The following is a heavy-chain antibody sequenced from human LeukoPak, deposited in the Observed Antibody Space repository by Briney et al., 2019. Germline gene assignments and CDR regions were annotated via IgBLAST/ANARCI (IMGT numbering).Heavy chain of an antibody. CDR2: IIPVLGIA. J-gene: IGHJ4*02. CDR3: ARGSDSSGYYGYYFDY. D-gene: IGHD3-22*01. V-gene: IGHV1-69*04. CDR1: GGTFSSYA. Sequence: SVKVSCKASGGTFSSYAISWVRQAPGQGLEWMGRIIPVLGIANYAQKFQGRVTITADKSTSTAYMELSSLRSEDTAVYYCARGSDSSGYYGYYFDYWGQGTLVTVSS.